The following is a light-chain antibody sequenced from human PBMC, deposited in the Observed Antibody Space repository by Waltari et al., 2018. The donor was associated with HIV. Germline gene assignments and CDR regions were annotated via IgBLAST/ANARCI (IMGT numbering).Light chain of an antibody. V-gene: IGLV2-8*01. CDR3: SSYAGSNNFV. CDR2: EVS. Sequence: QSALTQPRSASGSPGQSVTISCTGTSSDVGGYNYVSWYQQYPGKAPKLMIYEVSKRPSGVPDRFSGSKSGNTASLTVSGLHAEDEADYYCSSYAGSNNFVFGTGTKVTVL. CDR1: SSDVGGYNY. J-gene: IGLJ1*01.